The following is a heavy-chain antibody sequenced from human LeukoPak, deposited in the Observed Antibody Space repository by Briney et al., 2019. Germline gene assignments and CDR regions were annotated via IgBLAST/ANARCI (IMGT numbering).Heavy chain of an antibody. CDR3: TRGGYCGADNCYSGGDYSDP. J-gene: IGHJ5*02. V-gene: IGHV3-74*03. CDR2: INSDGSRR. Sequence: PGGSLRLSCAASGFNVSIYWMHWVRQAPGKGLVWVSRINSDGSRRMYADSVKGRFTISRDNAKNTLYLQMNSLRAEDTATYFCTRGGYCGADNCYSGGDYSDPWGQGTLVTVSS. D-gene: IGHD2-15*01. CDR1: GFNVSIYW.